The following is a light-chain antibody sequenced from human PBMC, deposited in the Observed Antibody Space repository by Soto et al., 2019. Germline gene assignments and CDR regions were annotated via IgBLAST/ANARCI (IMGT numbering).Light chain of an antibody. CDR3: SSYTTSSTLV. Sequence: QPVLTQPASVSGSPGQSITISCTGTSSDVGDYNYVSWYQQHPGKAPKLMIYEVSYRPSGVSHRFSGSKSGNTASLTISGLQAEDEADYYCSSYTTSSTLVFGAGTKLTVL. CDR1: SSDVGDYNY. J-gene: IGLJ1*01. V-gene: IGLV2-14*01. CDR2: EVS.